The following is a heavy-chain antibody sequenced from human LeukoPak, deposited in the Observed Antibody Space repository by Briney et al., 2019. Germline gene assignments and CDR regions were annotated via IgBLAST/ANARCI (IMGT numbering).Heavy chain of an antibody. J-gene: IGHJ3*02. V-gene: IGHV3-9*03. CDR3: AKGTQSGAFDI. CDR2: ISWNSGSI. CDR1: GFTFDDYA. Sequence: PGRSLRLSCAASGFTFDDYAMHWVRHAPGKGLEWVSGISWNSGSIGYADSVKGRFTISRDNAKNSLYLQMNSLRAEDMALYYCAKGTQSGAFDIWGQGTMVTVSS.